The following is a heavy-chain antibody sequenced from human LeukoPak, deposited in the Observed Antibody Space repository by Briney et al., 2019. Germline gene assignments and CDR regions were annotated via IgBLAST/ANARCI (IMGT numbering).Heavy chain of an antibody. Sequence: ASVKVSCKASGYTFTSYGISWVRQAPGQGLEWMGWISAYNGNTNYAQKLQGRVTMTTDTSTSTAYMELRSQRSDDTAVYYCARDLYSYCSSTSCYPDYWGQGTLVTVSS. CDR3: ARDLYSYCSSTSCYPDY. D-gene: IGHD2-2*01. CDR2: ISAYNGNT. J-gene: IGHJ4*02. CDR1: GYTFTSYG. V-gene: IGHV1-18*01.